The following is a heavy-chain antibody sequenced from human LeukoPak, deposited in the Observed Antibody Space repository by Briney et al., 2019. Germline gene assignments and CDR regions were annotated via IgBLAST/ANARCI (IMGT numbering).Heavy chain of an antibody. CDR1: GFTFSSYA. CDR2: ISSSGSTI. V-gene: IGHV3-23*01. CDR3: AKGRFPDSSSSFLYYFDY. Sequence: PGGSLRLSCAASGFTFSSYAMSWVRQAPGKGLEWVSYISSSGSTIYYADSAKGRFTISRDNSKNTLYLQMNSLRAEDTAVYYCAKGRFPDSSSSFLYYFDYWGQGTLVTVSS. J-gene: IGHJ4*02. D-gene: IGHD6-6*01.